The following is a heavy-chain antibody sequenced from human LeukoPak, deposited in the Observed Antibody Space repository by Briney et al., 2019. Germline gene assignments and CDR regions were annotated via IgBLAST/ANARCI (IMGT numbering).Heavy chain of an antibody. D-gene: IGHD1-7*01. Sequence: PGGSLRLSCAASGFTFSSYGMHWVRQAPGKGLEWVAVIWYDGSNKYYADSVKGRFTISSDNSKNTLYLQMNSLRAEDTAVYYCARNYWRRRTPSGLNYYYYGMDVWGQGTTVTVSS. CDR3: ARNYWRRRTPSGLNYYYYGMDV. V-gene: IGHV3-33*01. CDR1: GFTFSSYG. J-gene: IGHJ6*02. CDR2: IWYDGSNK.